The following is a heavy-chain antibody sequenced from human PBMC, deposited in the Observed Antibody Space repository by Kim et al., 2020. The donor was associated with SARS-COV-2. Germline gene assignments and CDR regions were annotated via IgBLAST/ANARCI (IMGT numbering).Heavy chain of an antibody. Sequence: GGSLRLSCAASGFTFSSYAMSWVRQAPGKGLEWVSAISGSGGSTYYADSVKGRFTISRDNSKNTLYLQMNSLRAEDTAVYYCAKGVSITIFGVVIIPVLPECYFDYWGQGTLVTVSS. D-gene: IGHD3-3*01. V-gene: IGHV3-23*01. J-gene: IGHJ4*02. CDR1: GFTFSSYA. CDR2: ISGSGGST. CDR3: AKGVSITIFGVVIIPVLPECYFDY.